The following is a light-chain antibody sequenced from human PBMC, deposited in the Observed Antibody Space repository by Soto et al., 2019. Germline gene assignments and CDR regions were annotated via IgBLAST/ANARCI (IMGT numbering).Light chain of an antibody. CDR3: SSYTSASTLLYL. J-gene: IGLJ1*01. CDR1: SSDVGGYNY. Sequence: QSALTQPASVSGSPGQSITISCTGTSSDVGGYNYVSWYQQHPGIAPKLLIYGVTNRPSGVSPRFSGSKSGNTASLTISGPQAEDEADYHCSSYTSASTLLYLFGTGTKVTVL. V-gene: IGLV2-14*01. CDR2: GVT.